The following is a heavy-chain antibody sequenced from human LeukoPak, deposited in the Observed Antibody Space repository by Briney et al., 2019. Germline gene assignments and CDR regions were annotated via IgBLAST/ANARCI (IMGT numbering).Heavy chain of an antibody. V-gene: IGHV3-30*02. CDR3: AKIYDFWSHPLFAFDI. D-gene: IGHD3-3*01. CDR1: GFTFSSYG. Sequence: GGSLRLSCAASGFTFSSYGMHWVRQAPGKGLEWVAFIRYDGSDKYYADSVKGRFTISRDNSKNTLYLQMNSLRGEDTGVYYCAKIYDFWSHPLFAFDIWGQGTMVTVSS. CDR2: IRYDGSDK. J-gene: IGHJ3*02.